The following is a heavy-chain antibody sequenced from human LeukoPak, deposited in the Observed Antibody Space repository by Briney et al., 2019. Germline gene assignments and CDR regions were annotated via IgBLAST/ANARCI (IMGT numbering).Heavy chain of an antibody. V-gene: IGHV4-30-4*08. CDR2: IYYSGST. Sequence: PSETLSLTCTVSGGSISSGDYYWSWIRQPPGKGLEWIGYIYYSGSTYYNPSLKSRVTISVDTSKNQFSLKLSSVTAADTAVYYGAIQYYYDSSGYYFWGQGTLVCVSS. D-gene: IGHD3-22*01. CDR3: AIQYYYDSSGYYF. J-gene: IGHJ4*02. CDR1: GGSISSGDYY.